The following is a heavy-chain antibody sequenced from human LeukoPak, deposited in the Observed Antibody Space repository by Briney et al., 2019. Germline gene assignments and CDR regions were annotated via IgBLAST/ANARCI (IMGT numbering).Heavy chain of an antibody. Sequence: GASVKVSCKASGGTFSYYAISWVRQAPGQGLEWMGGIIPIVGTTNSAQKFQGRLTITADEPTPTAYMELSSLRSEDTSVYYCAGATHCSSTSCNHNYYSYGMDVWGQGTTVTVSS. CDR3: AGATHCSSTSCNHNYYSYGMDV. V-gene: IGHV1-69*13. CDR2: IIPIVGTT. J-gene: IGHJ6*02. CDR1: GGTFSYYA. D-gene: IGHD2-2*01.